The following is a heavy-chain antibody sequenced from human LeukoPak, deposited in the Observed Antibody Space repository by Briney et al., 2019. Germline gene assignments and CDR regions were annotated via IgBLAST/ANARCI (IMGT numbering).Heavy chain of an antibody. D-gene: IGHD1-1*01. CDR3: ARDPGTTGRRGNWFDP. J-gene: IGHJ5*02. CDR1: GLTLSSYA. Sequence: XGSLRLSCAVSGLTLSSYAMHWVRQAPGKGLEWVAVISYDGSNKYYADSVKGRFTISRDNSENTLDLQMNGLRAEDTAVYYCARDPGTTGRRGNWFDPWGQGTLVTVSS. CDR2: ISYDGSNK. V-gene: IGHV3-30-3*01.